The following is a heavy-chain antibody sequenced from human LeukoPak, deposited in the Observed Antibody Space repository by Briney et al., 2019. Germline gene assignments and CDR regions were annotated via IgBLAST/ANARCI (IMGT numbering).Heavy chain of an antibody. J-gene: IGHJ4*02. CDR3: ASGWSLHS. CDR2: TYYRSKWYY. Sequence: SQTLSLTCAISGDSVPSNDAAWNWIRQSPSRGLEWLGRTYYRSKWYYDYAVSLKSRITIIPDASKNQFSLQLNSVTPDDTALYYCASGWSLHSWGQGTLVTVSS. D-gene: IGHD6-19*01. CDR1: GDSVPSNDAA. V-gene: IGHV6-1*01.